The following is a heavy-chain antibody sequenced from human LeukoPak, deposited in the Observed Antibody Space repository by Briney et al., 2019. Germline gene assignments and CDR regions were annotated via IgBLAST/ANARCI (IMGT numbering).Heavy chain of an antibody. CDR2: INPNSGGT. D-gene: IGHD3-9*01. CDR3: ASSYYYDILGMDV. J-gene: IGHJ6*02. Sequence: ASVKVSCKASGYTFTSYYMHWVRQAPGQGLEWMGWINPNSGGTNYAQKFQGRVTMTRDASISTAYLELSRLRSDDTAVYYCASSYYYDILGMDVWGQGTTVTVSS. CDR1: GYTFTSYY. V-gene: IGHV1-2*02.